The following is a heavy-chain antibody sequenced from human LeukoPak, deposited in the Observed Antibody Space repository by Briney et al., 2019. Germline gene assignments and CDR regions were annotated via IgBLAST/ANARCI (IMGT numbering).Heavy chain of an antibody. CDR2: IHHSGST. CDR1: GGSISSGNW. Sequence: SGTLSLTCAVCGGSISSGNWWSWVRLPPGKGLEWIGEIHHSGSTNYSPSLKSRVTISVDNSKNQFSLKVRSVTAADTAVYYCWHSGYESGFDYWGQGTLVTVSS. D-gene: IGHD5-12*01. V-gene: IGHV4-4*02. J-gene: IGHJ4*02. CDR3: WHSGYESGFDY.